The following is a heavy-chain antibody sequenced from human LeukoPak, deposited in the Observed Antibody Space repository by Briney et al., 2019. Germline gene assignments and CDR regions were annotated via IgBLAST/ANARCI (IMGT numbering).Heavy chain of an antibody. CDR1: GYTFTSYA. J-gene: IGHJ3*02. CDR2: INAGNGNT. CDR3: AREATTWGAFDI. D-gene: IGHD4-17*01. Sequence: GASVKVSCKASGYTFTSYAMHWVRQAPGQRLEWMGWINAGNGNTKYSQKFQGRVTITRDTSASTVYMELSSLRSEDTAVYYCAREATTWGAFDIWGQGTMVTVSS. V-gene: IGHV1-3*01.